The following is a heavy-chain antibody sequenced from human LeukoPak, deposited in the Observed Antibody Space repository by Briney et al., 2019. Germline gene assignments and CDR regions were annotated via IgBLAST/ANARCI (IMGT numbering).Heavy chain of an antibody. CDR2: INHGGST. J-gene: IGHJ5*02. D-gene: IGHD2-21*02. CDR1: GGSFSGYY. CDR3: ARGWVVTAYAPFDP. V-gene: IGHV4-34*01. Sequence: SQTLSLTCAVHGGSFSGYYWTWIRQTPGKGLEWIGGINHGGSTNYNPSLRSRVTISVDTSKNQFSLRLRSVSAADTAVYYCARGWVVTAYAPFDPWGQGTLVIVSS.